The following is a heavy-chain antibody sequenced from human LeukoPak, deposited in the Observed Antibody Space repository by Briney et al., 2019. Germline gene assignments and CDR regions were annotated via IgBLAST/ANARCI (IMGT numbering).Heavy chain of an antibody. CDR3: ARADFVGEALDY. CDR2: IRYDGSNK. V-gene: IGHV3-30*02. D-gene: IGHD3-10*01. J-gene: IGHJ4*02. Sequence: PGGSLRLSCAASGFTFSSYGMHWVREAPGKGLEWVAFIRYDGSNKYYADSVKGRFTISRDNSKNTLYLQMNSLRAEDTAVYYCARADFVGEALDYWGQGTLVTVSS. CDR1: GFTFSSYG.